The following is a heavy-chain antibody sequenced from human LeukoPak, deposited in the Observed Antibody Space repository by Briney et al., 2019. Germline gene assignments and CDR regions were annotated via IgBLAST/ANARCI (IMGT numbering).Heavy chain of an antibody. V-gene: IGHV3-30*02. CDR3: AKDEFTLEWLLRGYFDY. CDR2: IGYDGSNK. D-gene: IGHD3-3*01. Sequence: GGSLRLSCAASGFTFTNYGMHWVRQAPGKGLEWVAFIGYDGSNKYYADSVKGRFTISRDNSKNTLYLQMNSLRAEDTAVYYCAKDEFTLEWLLRGYFDYWGQGTLVTVSS. J-gene: IGHJ4*02. CDR1: GFTFTNYG.